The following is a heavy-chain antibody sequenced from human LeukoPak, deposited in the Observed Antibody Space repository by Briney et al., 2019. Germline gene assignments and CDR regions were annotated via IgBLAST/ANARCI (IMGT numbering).Heavy chain of an antibody. J-gene: IGHJ4*02. V-gene: IGHV3-9*01. D-gene: IGHD3-10*01. CDR3: AKASGSSMVRGVSLLNFDY. Sequence: GGSLRPSCAASGFTFDDYAMHWVRQAPGKGLEWVSGISWNSGSIGYADSVKGRFTISRDNAKNSLYLQMNSLRAEDTALYYCAKASGSSMVRGVSLLNFDYWGQGTLVTVSS. CDR2: ISWNSGSI. CDR1: GFTFDDYA.